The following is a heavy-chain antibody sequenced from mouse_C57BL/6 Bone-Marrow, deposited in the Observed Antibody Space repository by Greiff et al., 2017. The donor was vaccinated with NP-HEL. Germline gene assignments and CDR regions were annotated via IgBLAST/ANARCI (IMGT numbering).Heavy chain of an antibody. CDR3: ARWDGTDY. CDR1: GYTFTSYT. V-gene: IGHV1-4*01. D-gene: IGHD3-3*01. Sequence: VNLVESGAELARPGASVKMSCKASGYTFTSYTMHWVKQRPGQGLEWIGYINPSSGYTKYNQKFKDKATLTADKSSSTAYMQLSSLTSEDSAVYYCARWDGTDYWGQGTTLTVSS. J-gene: IGHJ2*01. CDR2: INPSSGYT.